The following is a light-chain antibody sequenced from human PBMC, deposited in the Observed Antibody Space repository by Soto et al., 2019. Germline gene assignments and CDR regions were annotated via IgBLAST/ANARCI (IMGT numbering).Light chain of an antibody. V-gene: IGKV3-15*01. Sequence: VMTQSPATLSVSPGERVTLSCRSSQSVGDNLAWFPQKPGQGPRLPIYGASTRATGIPVRFSGSGSETDFTLTISSLRSEDSAVYLCQQYNNWPITFGQGTRLEIK. J-gene: IGKJ5*01. CDR3: QQYNNWPIT. CDR2: GAS. CDR1: QSVGDN.